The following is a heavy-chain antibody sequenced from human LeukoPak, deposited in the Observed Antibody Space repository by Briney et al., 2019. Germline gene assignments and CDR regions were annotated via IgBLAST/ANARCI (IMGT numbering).Heavy chain of an antibody. D-gene: IGHD2-2*01. Sequence: PSETLSLTCTVSGGSISSSSYYWSWIRQPPGKGLEWIGEINHSGSTNYNPSLKSRVTISVDTSKNQFSLKLSSVTAADTAVYYCARLRNQLRNYYYYYMDVWGKGTTVTISS. CDR2: INHSGST. CDR3: ARLRNQLRNYYYYYMDV. J-gene: IGHJ6*03. V-gene: IGHV4-39*07. CDR1: GGSISSSSYY.